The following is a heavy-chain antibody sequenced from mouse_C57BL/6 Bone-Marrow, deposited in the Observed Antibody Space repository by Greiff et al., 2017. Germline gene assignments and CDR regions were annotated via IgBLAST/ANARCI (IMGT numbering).Heavy chain of an antibody. D-gene: IGHD1-1*01. V-gene: IGHV1-55*01. CDR2: IYPVSGST. CDR3: ARWEGYYGSPPWFAY. CDR1: GYTFTSYW. Sequence: VQLQQPGAELVKPGASVKMSCKASGYTFTSYWITWVKQRPGQGLEWIGDIYPVSGSTNYNEKFKSKATLTVDTSSSTAYMQLSSLTSEDSAVYYCARWEGYYGSPPWFAYWGQGTLVTVSA. J-gene: IGHJ3*01.